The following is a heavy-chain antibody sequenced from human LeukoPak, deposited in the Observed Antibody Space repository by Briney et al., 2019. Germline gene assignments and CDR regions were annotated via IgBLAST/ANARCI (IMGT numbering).Heavy chain of an antibody. J-gene: IGHJ4*02. V-gene: IGHV1-69*10. CDR2: IIPILGIA. D-gene: IGHD3-3*01. CDR3: AREQSGYYYDY. CDR1: GGTFSSYA. Sequence: VKVSCKASGGTFSSYAISWVRQAPGQGLEWMGRIIPILGIANYAQKFQGRVTITADKSTSTAYMELSSLRSEDTAVYYCAREQSGYYYDYWGQGTLVTVSS.